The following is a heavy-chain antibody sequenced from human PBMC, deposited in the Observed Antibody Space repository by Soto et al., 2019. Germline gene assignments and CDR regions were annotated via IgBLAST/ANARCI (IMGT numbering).Heavy chain of an antibody. D-gene: IGHD6-6*01. J-gene: IGHJ6*02. CDR3: ARPYSSSLRWYYGMDV. Sequence: QVQLVQSGAEVKKPGSSVKVSCKASGGTFSSYAISWVRQAPGQGLEWMGGIIPIFGTANYAQKFQGRVTITAHKSTSTAYMELSSLRSEDTAVYYCARPYSSSLRWYYGMDVWGQGTTVTVSS. V-gene: IGHV1-69*06. CDR2: IIPIFGTA. CDR1: GGTFSSYA.